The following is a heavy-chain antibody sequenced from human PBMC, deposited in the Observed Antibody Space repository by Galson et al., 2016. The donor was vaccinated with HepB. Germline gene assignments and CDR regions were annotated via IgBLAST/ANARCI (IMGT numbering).Heavy chain of an antibody. V-gene: IGHV1-46*01. CDR1: GYIFTSYY. D-gene: IGHD3-22*01. J-gene: IGHJ4*02. Sequence: SVKVSCKAFGYIFTSYYINWVRQAPGQGLEWMGKIDPSGGGTSYAQKFQGRVSMTRDTSTATAYMELSSLTSEDAAMYYCARDGAYGYYLNSWGQGTLVTVSS. CDR2: IDPSGGGT. CDR3: ARDGAYGYYLNS.